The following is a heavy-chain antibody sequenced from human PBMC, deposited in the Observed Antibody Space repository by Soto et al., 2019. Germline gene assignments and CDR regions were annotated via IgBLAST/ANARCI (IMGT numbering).Heavy chain of an antibody. V-gene: IGHV3-23*01. Sequence: GGSLRLSCAASGFNFRAYAMSWVRQAPGKGLEWVSGLVGSGDSIFYAASVRGRFTVSRDNSKNTLFLQMNSLRAEDTAVYYCAKDGIANNGVWEAFDMWGQGTKVTVSS. J-gene: IGHJ3*02. D-gene: IGHD2-8*01. CDR3: AKDGIANNGVWEAFDM. CDR1: GFNFRAYA. CDR2: LVGSGDSI.